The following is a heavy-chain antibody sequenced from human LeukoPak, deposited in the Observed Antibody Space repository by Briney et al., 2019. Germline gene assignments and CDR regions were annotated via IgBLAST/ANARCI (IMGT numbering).Heavy chain of an antibody. D-gene: IGHD3-3*01. Sequence: SETLSLTCAVYGGSFSGYYWSWIRQPPGKGLEWIGEINHSGSTNYNPSLKSRVTISVDTSKNQFSLKLSSVAAADTAVYYCARGVRPDYDFWSGYPYSYYFDYWGQGTLVTVSS. CDR1: GGSFSGYY. J-gene: IGHJ4*02. V-gene: IGHV4-34*01. CDR2: INHSGST. CDR3: ARGVRPDYDFWSGYPYSYYFDY.